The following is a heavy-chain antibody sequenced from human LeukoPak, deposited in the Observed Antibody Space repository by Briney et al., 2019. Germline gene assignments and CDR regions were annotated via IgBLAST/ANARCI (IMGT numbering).Heavy chain of an antibody. V-gene: IGHV3-15*01. J-gene: IGHJ3*02. CDR2: IKSKTDGGTT. CDR1: GFTFSNAW. CDR3: TTHMIVVVRSEDAFDI. Sequence: GGSLRLSCAASGFTFSNAWMSWVRQAPGKGLEWVGRIKSKTDGGTTDYAAPVKGRFTISRDDSKNTLYLQMNSLKTEDTAVYYCTTHMIVVVRSEDAFDIWGQGTMVTVSS. D-gene: IGHD3-22*01.